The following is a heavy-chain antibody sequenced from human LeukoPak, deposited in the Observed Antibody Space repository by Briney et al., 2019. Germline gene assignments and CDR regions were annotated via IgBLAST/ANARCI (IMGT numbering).Heavy chain of an antibody. CDR1: GFTFSSYE. V-gene: IGHV3-21*01. CDR2: ISSSSSYI. D-gene: IGHD3-22*01. J-gene: IGHJ4*02. CDR3: ARLTTYYYDSSGYYYDYFDY. Sequence: GGSLRLSCAASGFTFSSYEMNWVRQAPGKGLEWVSSISSSSSYIYYADSVKGRFTISRDNAKNSLYLQMNSLRAEDTAVYYCARLTTYYYDSSGYYYDYFDYWGQGTLVTVSS.